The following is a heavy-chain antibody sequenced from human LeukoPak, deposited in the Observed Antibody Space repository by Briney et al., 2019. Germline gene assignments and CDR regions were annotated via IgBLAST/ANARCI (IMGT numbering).Heavy chain of an antibody. CDR3: ARDLVEMTYYYGSGSREGSWFDP. Sequence: ASVKVSCKASGYTFTSYGISWVRQAPGQGLERMGWISAYNGNTNYAQKLQGRVTMTTDTSTSTAYMELRSLRPDDTAVYYCARDLVEMTYYYGSGSREGSWFDPWGQGTLVTVSS. V-gene: IGHV1-18*01. J-gene: IGHJ5*02. D-gene: IGHD3-10*01. CDR1: GYTFTSYG. CDR2: ISAYNGNT.